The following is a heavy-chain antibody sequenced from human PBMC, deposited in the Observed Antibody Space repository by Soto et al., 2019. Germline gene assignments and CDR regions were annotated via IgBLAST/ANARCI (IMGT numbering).Heavy chain of an antibody. CDR1: GFTFSNAW. Sequence: GGSLRLSCAASGFTFSNAWMNWVRQAPGKGLEWVGRIKSKTDGGTTDYAAPVKGRFTISRDDSKNTLYLQMNSLKTEDTAVYYCTTERARITIFGVVTKGDAFDIWGQGTMVTVSS. CDR3: TTERARITIFGVVTKGDAFDI. J-gene: IGHJ3*02. CDR2: IKSKTDGGTT. D-gene: IGHD3-3*01. V-gene: IGHV3-15*07.